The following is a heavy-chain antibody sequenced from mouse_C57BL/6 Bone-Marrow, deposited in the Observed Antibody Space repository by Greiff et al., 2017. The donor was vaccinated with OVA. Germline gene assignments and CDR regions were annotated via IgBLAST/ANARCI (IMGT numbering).Heavy chain of an antibody. Sequence: VQLQQSGPVLVKPGPSVKISCKASGFTFTDYYMHWVKQSHGKSLEWIGLVYPYNGGTRYNQKFKGKATLTVDTSFSTAYLELDDLTSEYSAVYYCARRLGECLFAYWGQGTLVSVSA. CDR1: GFTFTDYY. CDR2: VYPYNGGT. J-gene: IGHJ3*01. V-gene: IGHV1-36*01. CDR3: ARRLGECLFAY. D-gene: IGHD4-1*01.